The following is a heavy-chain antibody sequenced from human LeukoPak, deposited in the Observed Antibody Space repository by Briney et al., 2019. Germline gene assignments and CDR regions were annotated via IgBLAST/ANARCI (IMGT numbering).Heavy chain of an antibody. CDR1: GGSISSYY. V-gene: IGHV4-59*01. Sequence: PSETLSLTCTVSGGSISSYYWSWIRQPPGKGLEWIGYIYYSGSTNYNPSLKSRVTISVDTSKNQFSMKLSPVTAADTAVYYCARNSSIAAAYYYGMDVWGQGTTVTVSS. CDR3: ARNSSIAAAYYYGMDV. D-gene: IGHD6-6*01. J-gene: IGHJ6*02. CDR2: IYYSGST.